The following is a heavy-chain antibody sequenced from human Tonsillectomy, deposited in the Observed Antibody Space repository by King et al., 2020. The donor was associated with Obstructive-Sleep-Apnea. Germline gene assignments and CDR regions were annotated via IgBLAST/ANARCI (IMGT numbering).Heavy chain of an antibody. D-gene: IGHD1-26*01. CDR2: IKKDGSEQ. J-gene: IGHJ4*02. V-gene: IGHV3-7*03. CDR3: ARVLVGAIFDY. Sequence: VQLVESGGGLVQPGGSLRLSCAASGFTFSSYWMSWVRQAPGKGLEWVANIKKDGSEQYYVDSVKGRFTISRDNAKNSLYLQMNSLRAEDTAVYYCARVLVGAIFDYGGQRSLLTVSS. CDR1: GFTFSSYW.